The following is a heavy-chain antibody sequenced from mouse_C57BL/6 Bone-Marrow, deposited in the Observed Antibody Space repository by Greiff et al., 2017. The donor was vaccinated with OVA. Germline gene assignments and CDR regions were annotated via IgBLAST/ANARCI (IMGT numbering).Heavy chain of an antibody. Sequence: VQLQQPGAELVMPGASVKLSCKASGYTFTSYWMHWVKQRPGQGLEWIGEIDPSDSYTNYNQKFKGKSTLTVDKSSSTAYMQLSSLTSEDSAVYYCARKTTVVEDGYYFDYWGQGTTLTVSS. CDR2: IDPSDSYT. CDR1: GYTFTSYW. J-gene: IGHJ2*01. D-gene: IGHD1-1*01. V-gene: IGHV1-69*01. CDR3: ARKTTVVEDGYYFDY.